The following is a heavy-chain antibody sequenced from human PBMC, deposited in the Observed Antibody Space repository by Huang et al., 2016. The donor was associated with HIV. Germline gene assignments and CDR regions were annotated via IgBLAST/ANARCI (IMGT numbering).Heavy chain of an antibody. V-gene: IGHV1-3*01. J-gene: IGHJ4*02. CDR2: INPGNGNT. Sequence: QVQLVQSGAEVKKPGASVKVSCKASGYSFTTYALHWVRQAPGHRLEWMGWINPGNGNTNYSRKFQGTVTITGDTSACTVYMEVSSLTFEDTAVYYCAREFVIFGAPLWPAYWGQGTLISVSS. D-gene: IGHD2-21*01. CDR3: AREFVIFGAPLWPAY. CDR1: GYSFTTYA.